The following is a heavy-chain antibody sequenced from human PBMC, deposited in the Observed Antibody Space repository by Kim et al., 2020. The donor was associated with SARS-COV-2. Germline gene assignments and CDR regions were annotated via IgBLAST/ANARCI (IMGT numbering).Heavy chain of an antibody. V-gene: IGHV3-15*01. CDR2: IKSKTDGGTT. CDR1: GFTFSNAW. Sequence: GGSLRLSCAASGFTFSNAWMSWVRQAPGKGLEWVGRIKSKTDGGTTDYAAPVKGRFTISRDDSKNTLYLQMNSLKTEDTAVYYCTTVQRGATVTTLDTSDPNWFDPWGQGTLVTVSS. D-gene: IGHD4-17*01. J-gene: IGHJ5*02. CDR3: TTVQRGATVTTLDTSDPNWFDP.